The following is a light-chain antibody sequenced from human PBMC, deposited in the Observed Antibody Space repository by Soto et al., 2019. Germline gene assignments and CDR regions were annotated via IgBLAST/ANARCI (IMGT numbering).Light chain of an antibody. J-gene: IGKJ5*01. Sequence: EIVLTQSPGTLSLSPGERATLSCRASQSVSSSYLGWYQQKPGQPPRLLIYAASSRATGIPDRFSGSGSGTYFTLTISRLEPEDFAVYYCQQYGSSPLVTFGQGTRLEIK. CDR1: QSVSSSY. CDR3: QQYGSSPLVT. V-gene: IGKV3-20*01. CDR2: AAS.